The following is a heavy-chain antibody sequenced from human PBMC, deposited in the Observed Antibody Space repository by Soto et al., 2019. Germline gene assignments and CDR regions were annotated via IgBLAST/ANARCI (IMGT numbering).Heavy chain of an antibody. Sequence: PGGSLRLSCAASGFSFCDHYMSWIRQSPGKGLECLSYISPTSHDIAYADSVRGRFTVSRDSARNSLYLQMDSLRADDTALYYCARTARLFDYWGQGAQVTVSS. CDR1: GFSFCDHY. V-gene: IGHV3-11*01. CDR2: ISPTSHDI. J-gene: IGHJ4*02. CDR3: ARTARLFDY. D-gene: IGHD6-6*01.